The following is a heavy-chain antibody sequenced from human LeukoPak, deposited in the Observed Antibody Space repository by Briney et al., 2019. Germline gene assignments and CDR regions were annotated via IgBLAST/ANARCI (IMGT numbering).Heavy chain of an antibody. J-gene: IGHJ3*02. CDR3: AKTYYYDSRGYFYAFDI. CDR2: ISGSGGST. V-gene: IGHV3-23*01. D-gene: IGHD3-22*01. CDR1: GFAFSSYA. Sequence: PGGSLRLSCAASGFAFSSYAMSWVRQAPGKGLERVSAISGSGGSTYYADSVKGRFTISRDNSKNTLYLQMNSLRAEDTAVYYCAKTYYYDSRGYFYAFDIWGQGTMVTVSS.